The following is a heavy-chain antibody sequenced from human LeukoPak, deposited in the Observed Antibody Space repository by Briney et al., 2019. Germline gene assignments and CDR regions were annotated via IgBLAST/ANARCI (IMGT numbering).Heavy chain of an antibody. CDR1: GYTFTSYY. CDR2: INPGEGNT. J-gene: IGHJ4*02. D-gene: IGHD3-9*01. Sequence: GASVKVSCKASGYTFTSYYLHWVRQAPGQGLEWMGIINPGEGNTNYAQKFQGRVTMTRDTSTSTVYTELSSLRAEDAAVYYCARAGDATGYYLGSRFDYWGQGTLVTVSS. CDR3: ARAGDATGYYLGSRFDY. V-gene: IGHV1-46*01.